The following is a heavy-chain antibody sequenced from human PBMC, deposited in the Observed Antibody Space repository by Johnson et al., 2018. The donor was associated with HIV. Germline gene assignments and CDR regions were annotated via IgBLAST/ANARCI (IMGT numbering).Heavy chain of an antibody. CDR3: AKDLRQVAVNDVFDI. J-gene: IGHJ3*02. Sequence: QVQLVESGGGVVQPGRSLRLSCAASGFTFSSYAMHWVRQAPGKGLEWVAVISYDGSNKYYADSVKGRFTISRDNSKNTLYLQMNSLRAEDTALYYCAKDLRQVAVNDVFDIWGQGTVVSVSS. D-gene: IGHD6-19*01. CDR1: GFTFSSYA. CDR2: ISYDGSNK. V-gene: IGHV3-30-3*01.